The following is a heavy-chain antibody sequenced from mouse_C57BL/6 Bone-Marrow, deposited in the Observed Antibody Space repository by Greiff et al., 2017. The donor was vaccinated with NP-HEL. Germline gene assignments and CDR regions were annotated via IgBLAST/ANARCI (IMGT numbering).Heavy chain of an antibody. V-gene: IGHV1-75*01. CDR3: ARLYYDYEEYYFDY. Sequence: VKLKESGPELVKPGASVKISCKASGYTFTDYYINWVKQRPGQGLEWIGWIFPGSGSTYYNEKFKGKATLTVDKSSSTAYMLLSSLTSEDSAVYFCARLYYDYEEYYFDYWGQGTTLTVSS. J-gene: IGHJ2*01. CDR1: GYTFTDYY. D-gene: IGHD2-4*01. CDR2: IFPGSGST.